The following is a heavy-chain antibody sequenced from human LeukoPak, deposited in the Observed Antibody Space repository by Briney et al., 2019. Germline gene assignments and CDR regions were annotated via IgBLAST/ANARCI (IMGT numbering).Heavy chain of an antibody. Sequence: PGGSLRLSCAASGFTFSSYAMHWVRQAPGKGLEWVAVISYDGNNKYCADSVKGRFTISRDNSKNTLYLQMNSLRAEDTAVYYCARERPAGDYDILTGYPYYGMDVWGQGTTVTVSS. D-gene: IGHD3-9*01. J-gene: IGHJ6*02. V-gene: IGHV3-30-3*01. CDR3: ARERPAGDYDILTGYPYYGMDV. CDR2: ISYDGNNK. CDR1: GFTFSSYA.